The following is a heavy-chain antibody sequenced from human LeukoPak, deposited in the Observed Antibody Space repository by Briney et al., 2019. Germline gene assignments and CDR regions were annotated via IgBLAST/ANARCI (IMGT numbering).Heavy chain of an antibody. CDR3: ARDREYYDFWSGYQGWFDP. CDR2: ISSTGSTI. V-gene: IGHV3-48*03. J-gene: IGHJ5*02. CDR1: GCTFSSYE. Sequence: PGGSLRLSCAASGCTFSSYEMNWVRQAPGKGLEWVSYISSTGSTIYYADSVKGRFTISRDNAKNSLYLQMNSLRAEDTAVYYCARDREYYDFWSGYQGWFDPWGQGTLVTVSS. D-gene: IGHD3-3*01.